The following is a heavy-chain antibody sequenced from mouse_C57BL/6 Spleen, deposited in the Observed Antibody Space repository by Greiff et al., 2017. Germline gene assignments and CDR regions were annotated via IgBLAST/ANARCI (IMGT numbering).Heavy chain of an antibody. CDR2: ISDGGSYT. D-gene: IGHD2-4*01. CDR3: ARDDYDVGYFDY. CDR1: GFTFSSYA. Sequence: EVQVVESGGGLVKPGGSLKLSCAASGFTFSSYAMSWVRQTPEKRLEWVATISDGGSYTYYPDNVKGRFTISRDNAKNNLYLQMSHLKSEDTAMYYCARDDYDVGYFDYWGQGTTLTVSS. J-gene: IGHJ2*01. V-gene: IGHV5-4*01.